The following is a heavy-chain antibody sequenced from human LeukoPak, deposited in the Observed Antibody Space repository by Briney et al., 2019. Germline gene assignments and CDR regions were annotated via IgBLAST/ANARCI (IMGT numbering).Heavy chain of an antibody. CDR3: ARLRPGWGDYVDF. D-gene: IGHD3-16*01. CDR1: GYSFSSYW. J-gene: IGHJ4*02. CDR2: IYVGDSET. V-gene: IGHV5-51*01. Sequence: GESLKISCKGSGYSFSSYWIGWVRQMPGKGLEWMGLIYVGDSETKYSPPFQGQVTISVDKPISTAYLQWSSLKASDTATYYCARLRPGWGDYVDFWGQGTLVTVSS.